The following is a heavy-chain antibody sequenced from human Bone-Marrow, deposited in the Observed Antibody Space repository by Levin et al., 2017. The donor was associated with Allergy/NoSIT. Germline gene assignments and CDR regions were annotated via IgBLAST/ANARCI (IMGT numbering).Heavy chain of an antibody. D-gene: IGHD5-18*01. CDR1: FFSIYINF. CDR3: ARVFSHGYSDY. V-gene: IGHV4-59*01. J-gene: IGHJ4*02. CDR2: ISYRGST. Sequence: KASAPLSLPFPFSFFSIYINFFFFFRLLPLPFLAFLGSISYRGSTKYNPSLKSRVTISVDTSKNQFSLKLTSVTAADTAVYYCARVFSHGYSDYWGQGTLVSVSS.